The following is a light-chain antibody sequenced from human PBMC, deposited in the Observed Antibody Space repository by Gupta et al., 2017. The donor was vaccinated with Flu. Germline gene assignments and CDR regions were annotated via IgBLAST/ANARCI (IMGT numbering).Light chain of an antibody. CDR3: QQYESNPLT. J-gene: IGKJ3*01. Sequence: DIVMTQSPDSLAVSLGERATINCKSSQSVLYSSNNKNYLAWYQQKPGQPPKLLIYWASTRESGVPDRVSGSGSGTDFTLTISSLQAEDVAVYYCQQYESNPLTFGDGTKVDIK. V-gene: IGKV4-1*01. CDR2: WAS. CDR1: QSVLYSSNNKNY.